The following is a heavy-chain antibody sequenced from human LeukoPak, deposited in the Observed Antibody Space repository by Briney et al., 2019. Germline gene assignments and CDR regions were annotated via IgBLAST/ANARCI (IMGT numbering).Heavy chain of an antibody. J-gene: IGHJ4*02. V-gene: IGHV3-33*08. CDR3: ERSGYCSSTGCLDY. CDR1: GFTFSSYG. CDR2: MWYDGSNK. Sequence: PGRSLKLSCAASGFTFSSYGMNWVRQAPGKGLEWVAVMWYDGSNKYYADSVKGRFTISRDNSKNTLYLQMNSLRVEDTAVYYCERSGYCSSTGCLDYWGQGTLVTVSS. D-gene: IGHD2-2*01.